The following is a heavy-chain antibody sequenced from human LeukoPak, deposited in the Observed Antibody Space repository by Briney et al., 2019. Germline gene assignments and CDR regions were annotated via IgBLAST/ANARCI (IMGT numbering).Heavy chain of an antibody. D-gene: IGHD3-3*01. CDR1: GYTFTSYG. CDR2: ISAYNGNT. J-gene: IGHJ4*02. Sequence: ASVKVSCKASGYTFTSYGISWVRQAPGQGLEWMGWISAYNGNTNYAQKLQGRVTMTTDTSTSTAYMELGSLRSDDTAVYYCARGLGASEWLLDLAYYFDYWGQGTLVTVSS. V-gene: IGHV1-18*01. CDR3: ARGLGASEWLLDLAYYFDY.